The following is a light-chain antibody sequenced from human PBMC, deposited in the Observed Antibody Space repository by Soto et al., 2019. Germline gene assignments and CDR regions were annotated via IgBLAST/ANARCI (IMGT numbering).Light chain of an antibody. CDR3: SSFVGGNHVVI. V-gene: IGLV2-8*01. CDR2: EVT. CDR1: SSDVGAYNY. J-gene: IGLJ2*01. Sequence: QSALTQPPSASGSPGQSVTISCTGTSSDVGAYNYVSWYQQHPGKVPTLMIYEVTKRPSGVPDRFPGSKSGNTASLTVSGLQADDDADYYCSSFVGGNHVVIFGGGTQLTVL.